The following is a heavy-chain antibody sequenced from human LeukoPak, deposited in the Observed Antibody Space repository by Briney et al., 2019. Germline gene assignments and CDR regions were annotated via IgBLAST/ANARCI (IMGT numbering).Heavy chain of an antibody. CDR3: AGRSGSGSYVTYYYYYYMDV. D-gene: IGHD3-10*01. CDR2: INHSGST. J-gene: IGHJ6*03. Sequence: SETLSLTCAVYVGSFSGYYWSWIRQPPGKGLEWMGEINHSGSTNYNPSLKSRVTISVDTSKNQFSLKLSSVTAADTAVLYCAGRSGSGSYVTYYYYYYMDVWGKGTTVTISS. V-gene: IGHV4-34*01. CDR1: VGSFSGYY.